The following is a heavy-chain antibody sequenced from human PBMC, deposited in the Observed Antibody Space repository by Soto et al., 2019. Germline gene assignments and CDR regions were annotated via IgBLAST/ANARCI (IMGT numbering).Heavy chain of an antibody. V-gene: IGHV3-9*01. J-gene: IGHJ6*02. CDR3: AKDAITMVRGVISYYGMDV. D-gene: IGHD3-10*01. CDR1: GFTFDDYA. Sequence: EVQLVESGGGLVQPGRSLRLSCAASGFTFDDYAMHWVRQAPGKGLEWVSGISWNSGSIGYADSVKGRFTISRDNAKNSLYLQMNSLRAEDTALYYCAKDAITMVRGVISYYGMDVWGQVTTVTVSS. CDR2: ISWNSGSI.